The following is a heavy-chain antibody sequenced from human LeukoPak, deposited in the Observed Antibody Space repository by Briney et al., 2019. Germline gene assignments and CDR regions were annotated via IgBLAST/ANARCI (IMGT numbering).Heavy chain of an antibody. CDR2: IIPILGIA. J-gene: IGHJ4*02. Sequence: GSSVKVSCKASGGTFSSYAISWVRQAPGQGLEWMGRIIPILGIANYAQKFQGRVTITADKSTSTAYMELSSLRSEDTAVYYCARYSPRDGTSFDYWGQGTLVTVSS. CDR3: ARYSPRDGTSFDY. CDR1: GGTFSSYA. V-gene: IGHV1-69*04. D-gene: IGHD5-24*01.